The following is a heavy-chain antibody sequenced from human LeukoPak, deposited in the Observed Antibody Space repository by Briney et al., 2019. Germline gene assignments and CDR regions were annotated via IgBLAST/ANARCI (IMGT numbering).Heavy chain of an antibody. CDR2: ISGGGTTI. D-gene: IGHD3-9*01. CDR3: AKRRGTSYYNPPDY. V-gene: IGHV3-48*03. J-gene: IGHJ4*02. Sequence: PGGSLRLSCAASGFTFSSYEMNWVRQAPGKGLEWVSYISGGGTTIYLADSVKDRFTISRDNAKNSLYLQMNSLRAEDTAVYYCAKRRGTSYYNPPDYWGQGTLVTVSS. CDR1: GFTFSSYE.